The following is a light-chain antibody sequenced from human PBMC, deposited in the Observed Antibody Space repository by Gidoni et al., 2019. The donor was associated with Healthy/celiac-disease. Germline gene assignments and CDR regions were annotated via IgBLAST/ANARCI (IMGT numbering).Light chain of an antibody. V-gene: IGKV1-5*01. CDR2: DAS. CDR1: QSISSG. Sequence: DIQMTQSPSTLSASVGDRVTITCRASQSISSGLAWYQQKPGKAPKLLIYDASSLESGVASRFSGSGSGTEFTLTISSLQPDDFATYYCQQYNSYRYTFGQGTKLEIK. J-gene: IGKJ2*01. CDR3: QQYNSYRYT.